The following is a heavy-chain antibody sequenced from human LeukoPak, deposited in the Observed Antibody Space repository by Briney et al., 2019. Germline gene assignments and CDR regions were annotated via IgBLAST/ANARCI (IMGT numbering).Heavy chain of an antibody. J-gene: IGHJ5*02. CDR2: IYYSGST. V-gene: IGHV4-59*01. CDR3: ARVNYYGSGSYRAYNWFDP. Sequence: SETLSLTCTVSGGSISSYYWSWIRQPPGKGLEWIGYIYYSGSTNYNPSLKSRVTISVDTSKNQFSLKLSSVTAADTAGYYCARVNYYGSGSYRAYNWFDPWGQGTLVTVSS. CDR1: GGSISSYY. D-gene: IGHD3-10*01.